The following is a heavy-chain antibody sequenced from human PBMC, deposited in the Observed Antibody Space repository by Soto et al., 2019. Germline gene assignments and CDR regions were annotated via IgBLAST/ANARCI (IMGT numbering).Heavy chain of an antibody. CDR3: ARDRYPQPNCSSTSCQDYGMDV. CDR1: GYTFTSYY. Sequence: ASVKVSCKASGYTFTSYYMHWVRQAPGQGLEWIGIINPSGGSTSYAQKFQGRVTMTRDTSTSTVYMELSSLRSEDTAVYYCARDRYPQPNCSSTSCQDYGMDVWGQGTTVTVSS. J-gene: IGHJ6*02. CDR2: INPSGGST. D-gene: IGHD2-2*01. V-gene: IGHV1-46*01.